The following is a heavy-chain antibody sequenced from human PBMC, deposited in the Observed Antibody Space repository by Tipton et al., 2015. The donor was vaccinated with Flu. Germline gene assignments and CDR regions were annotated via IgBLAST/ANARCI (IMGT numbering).Heavy chain of an antibody. CDR1: GGSISSYY. V-gene: IGHV4-59*07. CDR2: IYYSGST. Sequence: TLSLTCTVSGGSISSYYWSWIRQPPGKGLEWIGYIYYSGSTNYNPSLKSRVTISVDTSKNQFSLKLSSVTAADTAVYYCARTLGVAGHYYYYMDVWGKGTTVTVSS. CDR3: ARTLGVAGHYYYYMDV. J-gene: IGHJ6*03. D-gene: IGHD6-19*01.